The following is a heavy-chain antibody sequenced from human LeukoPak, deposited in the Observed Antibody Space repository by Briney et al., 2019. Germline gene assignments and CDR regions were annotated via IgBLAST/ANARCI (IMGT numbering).Heavy chain of an antibody. J-gene: IGHJ5*02. CDR2: IDHSGTT. D-gene: IGHD1-14*01. CDR3: ALVRYHSGRPGP. V-gene: IGHV4-34*08. Sequence: SETLSLTCAVYDLNMMNYYWSWIRQPPGKGLEWIGEIDHSGTTTYNPSLKGRVSISIDTSRNQFSLKVKSVTAADTAVYYCALVRYHSGRPGPWDQGTLVSVSS. CDR1: DLNMMNYY.